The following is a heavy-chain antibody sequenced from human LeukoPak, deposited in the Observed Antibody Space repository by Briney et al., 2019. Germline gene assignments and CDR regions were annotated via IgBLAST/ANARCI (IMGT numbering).Heavy chain of an antibody. V-gene: IGHV3-30*03. CDR2: ISYDGSNK. Sequence: GRSLRLSCAASGFTFSSYGMHWVRQAPGKGLEWVAVISYDGSNKYYADSVKGRFTISRDNSKNTLYLQMNSLRAEDTAVYYCAMDSSGPLDYWGQGTLVTVSP. CDR3: AMDSSGPLDY. J-gene: IGHJ4*02. D-gene: IGHD3-22*01. CDR1: GFTFSSYG.